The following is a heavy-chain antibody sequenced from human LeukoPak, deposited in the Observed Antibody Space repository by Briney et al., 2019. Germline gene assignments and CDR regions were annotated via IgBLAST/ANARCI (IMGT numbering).Heavy chain of an antibody. D-gene: IGHD3-10*01. CDR3: ARGRMVRGVISADY. J-gene: IGHJ4*02. Sequence: GGSLRLSCAASGFNFSTYTMNWVRQAPGKGLEWVANIKQDGSDKYYVDSVKGRFTISRDNAKNSLYLQMNSLRAEDTAVYYCARGRMVRGVISADYWGQGTLVTVSS. CDR1: GFNFSTYT. V-gene: IGHV3-7*01. CDR2: IKQDGSDK.